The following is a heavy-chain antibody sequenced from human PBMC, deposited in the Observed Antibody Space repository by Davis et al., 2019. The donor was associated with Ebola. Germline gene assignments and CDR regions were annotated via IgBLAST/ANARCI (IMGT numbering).Heavy chain of an antibody. CDR2: ISSTGSTI. V-gene: IGHV3-48*04. CDR3: ARSSIAARPGYYYGMDV. J-gene: IGHJ6*02. CDR1: EFTFTTYV. Sequence: GGSLRLSCAASEFTFTTYVMNWVRQAPGKGLEWVSYISSTGSTIYYADSVKGRFTISRGNAKNSLYLQMNSLRAEDTAVYYCARSSIAARPGYYYGMDVWGQGTTVTVSS. D-gene: IGHD6-6*01.